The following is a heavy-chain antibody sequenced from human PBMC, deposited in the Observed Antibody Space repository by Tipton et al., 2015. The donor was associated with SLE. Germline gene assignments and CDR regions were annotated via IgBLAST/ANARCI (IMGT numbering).Heavy chain of an antibody. V-gene: IGHV4-39*07. D-gene: IGHD6-13*01. CDR3: AKKNQAGSSSWYDY. CDR2: IYYGGST. CDR1: GGSISSYY. J-gene: IGHJ4*02. Sequence: TLSLTCTVSGGSISSYYWGWIRQPPGKGLEWIGSIYYGGSTYYNPSLKSRVTISVDTSKNQFSLKLSSVTAADTAVYYCAKKNQAGSSSWYDYWGQGTLVTVSS.